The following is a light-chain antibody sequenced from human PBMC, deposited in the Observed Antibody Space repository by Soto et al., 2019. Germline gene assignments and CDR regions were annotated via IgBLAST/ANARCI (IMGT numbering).Light chain of an antibody. V-gene: IGKV2-28*01. J-gene: IGKJ3*01. Sequence: IVMTQSPLSLPVTPGEPASISCRSSQSLLHSNGYNYLDWYLQRPGQSPQLLIYLGSNRASGVPDRFSGSGSGTDFTLKISRLEAEDVGVYYCMQDRHTVFTFGPGTKVDIK. CDR2: LGS. CDR3: MQDRHTVFT. CDR1: QSLLHSNGYNY.